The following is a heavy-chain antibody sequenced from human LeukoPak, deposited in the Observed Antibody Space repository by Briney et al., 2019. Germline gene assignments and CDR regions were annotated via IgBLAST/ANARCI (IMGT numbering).Heavy chain of an antibody. CDR2: ISGSGGST. D-gene: IGHD3-22*01. J-gene: IGHJ4*02. Sequence: GGSLRLSCVASGFSFNNFGMSWVRQAPGKGLEWVSSISGSGGSTHYADSVKGRFTISRDNSKNTLYLQMNNLRAGDTAFYYCAKGSYSDSSGFYREYYFDYWGQGTLVPVSS. V-gene: IGHV3-23*01. CDR1: GFSFNNFG. CDR3: AKGSYSDSSGFYREYYFDY.